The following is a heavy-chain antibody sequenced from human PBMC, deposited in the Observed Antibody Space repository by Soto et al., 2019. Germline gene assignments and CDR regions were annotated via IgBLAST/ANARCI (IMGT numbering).Heavy chain of an antibody. V-gene: IGHV1-18*01. CDR3: AREGYSYGWDYYYGMDV. CDR2: ISAYNGNT. D-gene: IGHD5-18*01. J-gene: IGHJ6*02. Sequence: QVQLVQSGAEVKKPGASVKVSCKASGYTFTSYGISWVRQAPGQGLEWMGWISAYNGNTNYAQKLQGRVTMTTDTAXSXXYVELRSLRSDDTAVYYCAREGYSYGWDYYYGMDVWGQGTTVTVSS. CDR1: GYTFTSYG.